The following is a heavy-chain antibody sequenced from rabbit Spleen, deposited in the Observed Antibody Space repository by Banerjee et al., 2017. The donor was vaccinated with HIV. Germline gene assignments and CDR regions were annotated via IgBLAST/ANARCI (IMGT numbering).Heavy chain of an antibody. D-gene: IGHD4-1*01. Sequence: QSLEESGGGLVKPGASLTLTCTASGFSFSSGYDMGWVRQAPGKGLEWIGTIYTGSNGITWYASWAKGRFTISKTSSTTVTLQLNSLTAADTATYFCARDLDDVIGWNFGWWGPGTLVTVS. CDR2: IYTGSNGIT. J-gene: IGHJ4*01. V-gene: IGHV1S40*01. CDR1: GFSFSSGYD. CDR3: ARDLDDVIGWNFGW.